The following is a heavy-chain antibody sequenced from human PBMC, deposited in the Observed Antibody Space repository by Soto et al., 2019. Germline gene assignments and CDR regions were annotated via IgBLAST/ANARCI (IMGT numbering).Heavy chain of an antibody. J-gene: IGHJ4*02. CDR2: LYWDDSK. Sequence: QITLKESGPPLVKPTQTLTLTCTFSGFSLSTTGVGVGWIRQPPGKALEWLALLYWDDSKRYSPSLKSRVTITKDTSKYQVVLTMTNMDPVDTATYYCAHRRGANFDYWGQGTLVTVSS. D-gene: IGHD1-26*01. V-gene: IGHV2-5*02. CDR1: GFSLSTTGVG. CDR3: AHRRGANFDY.